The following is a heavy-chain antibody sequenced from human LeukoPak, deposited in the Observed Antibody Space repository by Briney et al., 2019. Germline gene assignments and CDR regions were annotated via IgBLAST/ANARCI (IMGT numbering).Heavy chain of an antibody. CDR3: ARTQYCTNGVCYTRPRGGGSFDY. CDR1: GYTFTSYD. CDR2: MNPQSGDT. Sequence: ASVKVSCKASGYTFTSYDINWVRQATGQGLEWMGWMNPQSGDTDYAQKFQGRVTMTRSPSITTAYMELTSLTYEDTAVYYCARTQYCTNGVCYTRPRGGGSFDYWGQGTLVTVSS. D-gene: IGHD2-8*01. J-gene: IGHJ4*02. V-gene: IGHV1-8*01.